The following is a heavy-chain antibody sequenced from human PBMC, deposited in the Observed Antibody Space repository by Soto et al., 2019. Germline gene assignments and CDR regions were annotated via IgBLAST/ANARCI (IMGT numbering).Heavy chain of an antibody. Sequence: AGSLRLSCAASGFTFSSYAMHWVHQAPGKGLEWVAVISYDGSNKYYADSVKGRFTMSRDKSKNTLYLQMNSLRAEDTAVYSCERVRGGAYCGGECYPNYGLDDWGQGTTVTVSS. CDR3: ERVRGGAYCGGECYPNYGLDD. V-gene: IGHV3-30-3*01. J-gene: IGHJ6*02. CDR2: ISYDGSNK. CDR1: GFTFSSYA. D-gene: IGHD2-21*01.